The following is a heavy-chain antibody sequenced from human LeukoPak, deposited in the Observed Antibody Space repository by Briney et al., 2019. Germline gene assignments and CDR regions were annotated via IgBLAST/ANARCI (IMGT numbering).Heavy chain of an antibody. CDR3: ARDTAAAGTEYFDY. Sequence: GGSLSLSCTASRFTFCSYAMHWVRQAPGKGLEYVSAISSNGGSPYYANSVKGRFTISRDNSKNTLYLQMGSLRGEDMAVYYCARDTAAAGTEYFDYWGQGTLVTVSS. D-gene: IGHD6-13*01. V-gene: IGHV3-64*01. J-gene: IGHJ4*02. CDR2: ISSNGGSP. CDR1: RFTFCSYA.